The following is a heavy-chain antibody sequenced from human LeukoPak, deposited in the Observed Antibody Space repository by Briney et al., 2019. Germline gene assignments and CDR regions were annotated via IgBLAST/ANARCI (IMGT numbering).Heavy chain of an antibody. Sequence: GGSLRLSCAASGFTVSTNYMSWVRQAPGKGLEWVSVIYNNGATKYADSVKGRFTISRDISKNTLYLQMNSLRAEDTAVYYCAREKLPGGYFDYWGQGTLVTVSS. CDR3: AREKLPGGYFDY. CDR1: GFTVSTNY. V-gene: IGHV3-53*01. D-gene: IGHD5-24*01. J-gene: IGHJ4*02. CDR2: IYNNGAT.